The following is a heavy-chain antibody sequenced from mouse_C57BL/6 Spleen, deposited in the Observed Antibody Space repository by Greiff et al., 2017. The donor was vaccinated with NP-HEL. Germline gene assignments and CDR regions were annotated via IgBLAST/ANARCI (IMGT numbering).Heavy chain of an antibody. V-gene: IGHV5-15*01. D-gene: IGHD1-1*01. CDR3: ARGATGGSMDY. CDR2: ISNLAYSI. Sequence: EVKLMESGGGLVQPGGSLKLSCAASGFTFSDYGMAWVRQAPRKGPEWVAFISNLAYSIYYADTVTGRFTISRENAKNTLYLEMSSLRSEDTAMYYCARGATGGSMDYWGQGTSVTVSS. J-gene: IGHJ4*01. CDR1: GFTFSDYG.